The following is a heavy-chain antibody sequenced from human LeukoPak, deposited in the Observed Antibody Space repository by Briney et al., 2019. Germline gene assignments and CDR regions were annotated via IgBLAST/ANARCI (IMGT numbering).Heavy chain of an antibody. D-gene: IGHD3-22*01. Sequence: SVKVSCKASGGTFSSYAISWVRQAPGQGLEWMGGIIPIFGTANYAQKFQGRVTITADESTSTAYMELSSLRSEDTAVYYCARGANYYDSSGYSDYWGQGTLVTVSS. J-gene: IGHJ4*02. CDR2: IIPIFGTA. V-gene: IGHV1-69*13. CDR1: GGTFSSYA. CDR3: ARGANYYDSSGYSDY.